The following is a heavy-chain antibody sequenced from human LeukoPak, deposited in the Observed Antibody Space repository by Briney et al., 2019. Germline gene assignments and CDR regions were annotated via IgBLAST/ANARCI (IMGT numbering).Heavy chain of an antibody. V-gene: IGHV3-48*01. D-gene: IGHD3-16*01. CDR1: GFTFAIDN. Sequence: PGGSLRLSCAASGFTFAIDNMDWVRQAPGKGLEWVSYISSSNTTIYYADSVKGRFTISRDNAKNSLFLQMNSLRAEDTAVYYCGRGGIDYWGQGTLVTVSS. J-gene: IGHJ4*02. CDR3: GRGGIDY. CDR2: ISSSNTTI.